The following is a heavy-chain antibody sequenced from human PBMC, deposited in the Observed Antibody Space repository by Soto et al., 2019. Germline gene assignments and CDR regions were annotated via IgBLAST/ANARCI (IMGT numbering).Heavy chain of an antibody. CDR3: AGALAYCGGACYD. CDR2: INHSGST. J-gene: IGHJ4*02. CDR1: GGSFSGYY. Sequence: QVQLQQWGAGLLKPSETLSLTCAVYGGSFSGYYWSWIRQPPGKGLEWIGEINHSGSTNYNPSLKSRATISVDTSKNQFSMKLSSVTAADTAVYYCAGALAYCGGACYDWGQGTLVNVSS. D-gene: IGHD2-21*02. V-gene: IGHV4-34*01.